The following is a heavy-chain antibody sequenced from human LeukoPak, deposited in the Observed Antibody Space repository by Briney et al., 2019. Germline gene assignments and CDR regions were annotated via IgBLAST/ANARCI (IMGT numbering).Heavy chain of an antibody. CDR2: ISGDGVST. J-gene: IGHJ4*02. CDR3: ARESGKFDY. V-gene: IGHV3-43*02. CDR1: GLPIAEFA. Sequence: QPGGSLRLSCVASGLPIAEFAMHWVRQAPGKGLEWVSLISGDGVSTFYADSVKGRFSISRDNSKNSLSLEMNSLRTEDTAMYYCARESGKFDYWGQGTLVAVSS.